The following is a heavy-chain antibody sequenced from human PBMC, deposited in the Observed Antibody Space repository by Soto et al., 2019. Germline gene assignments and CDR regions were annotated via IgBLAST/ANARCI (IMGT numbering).Heavy chain of an antibody. V-gene: IGHV4-59*01. D-gene: IGHD5-12*01. Sequence: SETLSLTCPVSGGSISSYYWSWIRQPPGKGLEWIGYIYYSGSTNYNPSLKSRVTISVDTSKNQFSLKLSSVTAADTAVYYCARGTGDGYNQRKRYYFDYWGQGTLVTVSS. CDR2: IYYSGST. CDR1: GGSISSYY. J-gene: IGHJ4*02. CDR3: ARGTGDGYNQRKRYYFDY.